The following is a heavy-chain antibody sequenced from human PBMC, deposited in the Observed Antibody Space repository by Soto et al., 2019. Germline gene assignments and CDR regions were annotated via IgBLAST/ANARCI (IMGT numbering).Heavy chain of an antibody. CDR2: INQDGSEK. V-gene: IGHV3-7*05. CDR3: ARDGSTSWYSYDDHGMDV. CDR1: GFTFRTYW. Sequence: EVQLVESGGGLVQPGGSLRLSCGASGFTFRTYWLSWVRQVPGKGLEWVANINQDGSEKNYVDSVKGRFTISRDNAKNSLYLQMSSLRAEDTALYYCARDGSTSWYSYDDHGMDVWGRGTTVTVSS. J-gene: IGHJ6*02. D-gene: IGHD5-18*01.